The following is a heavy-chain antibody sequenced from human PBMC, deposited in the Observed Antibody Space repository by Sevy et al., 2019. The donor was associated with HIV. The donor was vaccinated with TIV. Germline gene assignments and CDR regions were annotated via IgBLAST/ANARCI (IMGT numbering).Heavy chain of an antibody. J-gene: IGHJ4*02. Sequence: ASVKVSCKASGYTFTGQYIHWVRQAPGQGLEWMGWINPKSGNTNYAQEFQGRVTMTRETSISTAYMELSGLKSDDTAVYYCWRDLRLRGYSYGCFDYWGQGTLVTVSS. V-gene: IGHV1-2*02. CDR1: GYTFTGQY. D-gene: IGHD5-18*01. CDR2: INPKSGNT. CDR3: WRDLRLRGYSYGCFDY.